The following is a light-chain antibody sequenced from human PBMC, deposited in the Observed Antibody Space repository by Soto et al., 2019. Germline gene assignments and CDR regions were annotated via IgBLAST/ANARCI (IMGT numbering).Light chain of an antibody. V-gene: IGKV1-5*01. CDR1: QTINNW. Sequence: DIQMTQSPSTLSASIGASVTISCRASQTINNWLAWYQQKPGKAPNLLIYHASNLETGVPSRFSGSAFGTEFTLTISSLQPDDFATYYCQHYNSYPWTFGQGTKVEIK. CDR3: QHYNSYPWT. J-gene: IGKJ1*01. CDR2: HAS.